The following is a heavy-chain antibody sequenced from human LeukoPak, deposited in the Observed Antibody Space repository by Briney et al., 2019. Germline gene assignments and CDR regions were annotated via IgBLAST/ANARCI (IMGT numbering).Heavy chain of an antibody. V-gene: IGHV1-69*06. J-gene: IGHJ5*02. Sequence: GASVKVSCKASGYTFISHDINWVRQAPGQGLEWMGGIIPIFGTANYAQKFQGRVTITADKSTSTAYMELSSLRSEDTAVYYCARAATIRNWFDPWGQGTLVTVSS. D-gene: IGHD5-12*01. CDR2: IIPIFGTA. CDR3: ARAATIRNWFDP. CDR1: GYTFISHD.